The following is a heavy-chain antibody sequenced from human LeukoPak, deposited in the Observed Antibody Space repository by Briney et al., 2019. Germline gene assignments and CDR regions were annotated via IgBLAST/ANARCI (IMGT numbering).Heavy chain of an antibody. J-gene: IGHJ6*03. D-gene: IGHD2-21*02. CDR1: GFTLGNYW. CDR2: INGDGTSA. CDR3: ARVAYCGGDCYSLDYYYMDV. Sequence: GGSLRLSCAASGFTLGNYWMHWVRQTPGKGLLWVSRINGDGTSATYAGSVKGRFTISGDNAKNTLYLQMNSLRAEDTAVYYCARVAYCGGDCYSLDYYYMDVWGKGTTVTVSS. V-gene: IGHV3-74*01.